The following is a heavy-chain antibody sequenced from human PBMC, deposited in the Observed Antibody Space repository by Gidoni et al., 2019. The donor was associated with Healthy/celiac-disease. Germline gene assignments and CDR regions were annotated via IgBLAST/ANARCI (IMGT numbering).Heavy chain of an antibody. CDR3: TTAPNYDFWSGYPVNFDY. CDR1: GFTFSNAW. V-gene: IGHV3-15*01. J-gene: IGHJ4*02. Sequence: EVQLVESGGGLVKPGGSLRLSCAASGFTFSNAWMSWVRQAPGKGLEWVGRIKSKTDGGTTDYAAPVKGRFTISRDDSKNTLYLQMNSLKTEDTAVYYCTTAPNYDFWSGYPVNFDYWGQGTLVTVSS. D-gene: IGHD3-3*01. CDR2: IKSKTDGGTT.